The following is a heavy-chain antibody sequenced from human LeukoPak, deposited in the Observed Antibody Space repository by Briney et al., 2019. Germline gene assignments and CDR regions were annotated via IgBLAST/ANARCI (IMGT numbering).Heavy chain of an antibody. CDR3: ATGGHYYDSSGSLPLNFDY. J-gene: IGHJ4*02. CDR2: IIPIFGTA. CDR1: GGTFSSYA. Sequence: GASVKVSCKASGGTFSSYAISWVRQAPGQGLEWMGGIIPIFGTANYAQEFQGRVTITRDTSASTAYMELSSLRSEDTAVYYCATGGHYYDSSGSLPLNFDYWGQGTLVTVSS. D-gene: IGHD3-22*01. V-gene: IGHV1-69*05.